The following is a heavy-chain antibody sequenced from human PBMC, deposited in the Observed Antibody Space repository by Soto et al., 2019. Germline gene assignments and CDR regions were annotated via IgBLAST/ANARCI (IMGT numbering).Heavy chain of an antibody. J-gene: IGHJ6*02. Sequence: GGSLRLSCAASGFTFSNAWMNWVRQAPGKGLEWVGRIKSKTDGGTTDYAAPVKGRFTISRDDSKNTLYLQMNSLKTEDTAVYYCTTDRVGQLVTLGYYYYGMDVWGQGTTVTVSS. V-gene: IGHV3-15*07. CDR1: GFTFSNAW. D-gene: IGHD6-6*01. CDR2: IKSKTDGGTT. CDR3: TTDRVGQLVTLGYYYYGMDV.